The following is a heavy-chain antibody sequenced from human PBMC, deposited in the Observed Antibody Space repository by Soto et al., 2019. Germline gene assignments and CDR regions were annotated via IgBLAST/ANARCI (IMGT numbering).Heavy chain of an antibody. CDR3: ARGATVTQYDY. CDR2: GSYSGTT. V-gene: IGHV4-61*01. CDR1: GVSVSSGSFY. D-gene: IGHD4-17*01. J-gene: IGHJ4*02. Sequence: PSGTLSLTCTGSGVSVSSGSFYWAWIRQPPGKGLEWIGFGSYSGTTNYKPSLKSRVTISVDTSRSQISPKVSSLTAADTAVYYCARGATVTQYDYWGQGTLVTVSS.